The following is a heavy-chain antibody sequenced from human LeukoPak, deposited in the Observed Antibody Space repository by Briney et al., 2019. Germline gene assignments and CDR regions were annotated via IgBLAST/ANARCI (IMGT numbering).Heavy chain of an antibody. CDR1: RFTFSSYD. J-gene: IGHJ4*02. CDR2: ISGSGGST. Sequence: GGSLRLSCAASRFTFSSYDMSWVRQAPGKGLEWVSTISGSGGSTCYADSVKGRFTISRDNAKNSLYLQMNSLRAEDTAVYYCARDQYYGILTGYSGLDYWGQGTLVTVSS. CDR3: ARDQYYGILTGYSGLDY. V-gene: IGHV3-23*01. D-gene: IGHD3-9*01.